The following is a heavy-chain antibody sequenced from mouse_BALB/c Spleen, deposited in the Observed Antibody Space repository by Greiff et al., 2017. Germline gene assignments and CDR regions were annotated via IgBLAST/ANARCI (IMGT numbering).Heavy chain of an antibody. CDR2: ISSGSSTI. Sequence: EVKLVEPGGGLLQPGGSWKFPCAAPGSTFSSFGMHWVRQAPEKGLEWVAYISSGSSTIYYADTVKGRFTISRANPKNTLFLQMTSLRSEDTAMYCCARVDYGSSFDYWGQGTTLTVSS. J-gene: IGHJ2*01. D-gene: IGHD1-1*01. CDR3: ARVDYGSSFDY. CDR1: GSTFSSFG. V-gene: IGHV5-17*02.